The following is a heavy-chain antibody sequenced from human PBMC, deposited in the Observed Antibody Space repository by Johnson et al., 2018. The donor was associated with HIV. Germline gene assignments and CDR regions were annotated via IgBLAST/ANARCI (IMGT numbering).Heavy chain of an antibody. CDR3: VRGRLYSSGWTHGGAFDI. J-gene: IGHJ3*02. V-gene: IGHV3-15*01. D-gene: IGHD6-19*01. CDR1: EFTFSNAW. CDR2: IKSDTDGGTT. Sequence: VQLVESGGGLVKPGESLRLSCVASEFTFSNAWMTWVRQAPGKGLEWVGRIKSDTDGGTTDYAAPVKGRFTIPRDDSHSMVYLQMTSVRAEDTAVYYCVRGRLYSSGWTHGGAFDIWGPGTMVAVSS.